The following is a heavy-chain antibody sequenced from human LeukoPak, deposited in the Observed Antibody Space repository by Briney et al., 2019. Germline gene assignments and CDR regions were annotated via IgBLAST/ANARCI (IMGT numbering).Heavy chain of an antibody. V-gene: IGHV3-15*01. CDR3: AKQGRDWLRDYYYYMDV. CDR2: IKSKTDGGTT. CDR1: GFTFSSAW. J-gene: IGHJ6*03. Sequence: PGGSLRLSCAASGFTFSSAWMSWVRQAPGKGLEWVGRIKSKTDGGTTDYAAPVKGRFTISRDDSKNTLYLQMNSLKTEDTAVYYCAKQGRDWLRDYYYYMDVWGKGTTVTISS. D-gene: IGHD3-9*01.